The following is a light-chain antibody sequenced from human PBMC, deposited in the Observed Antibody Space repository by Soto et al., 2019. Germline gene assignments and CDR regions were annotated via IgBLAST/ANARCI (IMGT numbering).Light chain of an antibody. CDR1: QTISSW. Sequence: DIQMTQSPSTLSGSVGDRVTITCRASQTISSWLAWYQQKPGKAPKLLIYKAANLADEVPSRFAGSGSGTDFTLTITRLQPDDFATYYCQHYNSFSRTFGQGTKVEV. J-gene: IGKJ1*01. CDR2: KAA. V-gene: IGKV1-5*03. CDR3: QHYNSFSRT.